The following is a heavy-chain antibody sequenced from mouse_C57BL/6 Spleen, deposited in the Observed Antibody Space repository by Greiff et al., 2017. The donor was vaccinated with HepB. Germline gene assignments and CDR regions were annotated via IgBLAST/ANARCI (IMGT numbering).Heavy chain of an antibody. J-gene: IGHJ4*01. Sequence: VQLQQPGAELVKPGAPVKMSCKASGYTFTSYWITWVKQRPGQGLEWIGDIYPGSGSTNYNEKFKSKATLTVDTSSSTAYMQLSSLTSEDSAVYYCATEGDYDYDGYAMDYWGQGTSVTVSS. CDR3: ATEGDYDYDGYAMDY. D-gene: IGHD2-4*01. CDR1: GYTFTSYW. CDR2: IYPGSGST. V-gene: IGHV1-55*01.